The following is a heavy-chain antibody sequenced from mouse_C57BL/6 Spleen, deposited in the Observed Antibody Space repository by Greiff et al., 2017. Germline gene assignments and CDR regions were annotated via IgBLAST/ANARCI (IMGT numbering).Heavy chain of an antibody. V-gene: IGHV1-81*01. D-gene: IGHD1-1*01. CDR3: ARRGYGSGAVDY. CDR1: GYTFTSYG. J-gene: IGHJ4*01. CDR2: IYPRSGNT. Sequence: VQLQESGAELARPGASVKLSCKASGYTFTSYGISWVKQRTGQGLEWIGEIYPRSGNTYYNEKFKGKATLTADKSSSTAYMELRSLTSEDSAVYFCARRGYGSGAVDYWGQGTSVTVSS.